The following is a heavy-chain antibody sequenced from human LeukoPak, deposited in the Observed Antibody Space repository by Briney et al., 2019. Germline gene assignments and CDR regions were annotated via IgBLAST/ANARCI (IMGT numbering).Heavy chain of an antibody. J-gene: IGHJ4*02. D-gene: IGHD1-26*01. CDR1: GFTFSSYA. Sequence: GGSLRLSCAASGFTFSSYAMSWVRQAPGKGLEWVSAISGSGGSTYYADSVKGRFTISRDNSKNTLYLQMNSLRAEDTAIYYCAKDSRSELQSKFDYWGQGTLVTVSS. CDR3: AKDSRSELQSKFDY. CDR2: ISGSGGST. V-gene: IGHV3-23*01.